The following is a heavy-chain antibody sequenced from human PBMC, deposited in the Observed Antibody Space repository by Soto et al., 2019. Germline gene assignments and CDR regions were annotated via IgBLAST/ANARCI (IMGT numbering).Heavy chain of an antibody. Sequence: GGSLRLSCAASGFTFSSYGMHWVRQAPGKGLEWVAVIWYDGSNKYYADSVKGRFTISRDNSKNTLYLQMNSLRAEDTAVYYCSRGPRIGNLNFFDYWGQGTLVTVSS. D-gene: IGHD7-27*01. CDR1: GFTFSSYG. CDR3: SRGPRIGNLNFFDY. V-gene: IGHV3-33*08. J-gene: IGHJ4*02. CDR2: IWYDGSNK.